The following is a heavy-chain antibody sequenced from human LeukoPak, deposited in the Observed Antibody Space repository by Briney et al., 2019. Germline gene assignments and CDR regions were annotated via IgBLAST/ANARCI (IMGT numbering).Heavy chain of an antibody. D-gene: IGHD2-15*01. CDR3: ARGSYCSGGTCMLDY. J-gene: IGHJ4*02. V-gene: IGHV4-59*01. Sequence: SETLSLTCTVSGGSISTYYWNWIRQPPGKGLEWIGHIYHSGSTNYNPSLKSRVTISVDTSKNEFSLKLSSVTAADTAVYFCARGSYCSGGTCMLDYWGQGTLVTVSS. CDR2: IYHSGST. CDR1: GGSISTYY.